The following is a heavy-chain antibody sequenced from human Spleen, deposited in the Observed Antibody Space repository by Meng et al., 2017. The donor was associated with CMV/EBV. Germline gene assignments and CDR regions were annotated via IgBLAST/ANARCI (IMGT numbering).Heavy chain of an antibody. V-gene: IGHV2-5*01. Sequence: FSLTTSGVGVGWIRQPPGKALEWLALIYWNGDKRYSPSLRSRLTITKDTSRNQVVLTMTNMDPVDTATYYCARGGLPRLYYYYGMDVWGQGTTVTVSS. CDR2: IYWNGDK. CDR3: ARGGLPRLYYYYGMDV. CDR1: FSLTTSGVG. J-gene: IGHJ6*02. D-gene: IGHD3-10*01.